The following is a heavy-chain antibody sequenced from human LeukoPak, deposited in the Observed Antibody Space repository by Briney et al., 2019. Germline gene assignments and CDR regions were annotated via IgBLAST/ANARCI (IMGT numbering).Heavy chain of an antibody. J-gene: IGHJ3*02. Sequence: SETLSLTCTVSGVSISSYYWSWIRQPPGKGLEWIGYIYYSGNTNYNPSLKSRVTISVDTSKNQFSLKLSSVTAADTAVYYCARATIFNAFDIWGQGTMVTVSS. V-gene: IGHV4-59*01. CDR1: GVSISSYY. CDR3: ARATIFNAFDI. D-gene: IGHD3-3*01. CDR2: IYYSGNT.